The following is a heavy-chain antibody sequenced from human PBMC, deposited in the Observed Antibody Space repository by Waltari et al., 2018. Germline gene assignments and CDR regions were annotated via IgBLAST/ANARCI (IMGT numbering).Heavy chain of an antibody. V-gene: IGHV3-23*01. CDR3: AGSLGWFDP. Sequence: VHLLASGGGLVQPGGSLRISCAASGFSFNNFAMNWFRQAPGEGLEWVSAVSGSGRNTYYADSVRGRFTISRDNSKNTLYLQMTSLRAEDTAVYYCAGSLGWFDPWGQGTLVTVSS. CDR1: GFSFNNFA. CDR2: VSGSGRNT. J-gene: IGHJ5*02.